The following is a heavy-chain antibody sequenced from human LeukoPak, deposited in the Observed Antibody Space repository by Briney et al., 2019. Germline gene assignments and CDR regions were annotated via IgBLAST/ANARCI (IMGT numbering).Heavy chain of an antibody. CDR1: GDSVRNDFYC. D-gene: IGHD2-2*01. Sequence: NPSETLSLTCSVAGDSVRNDFYCWGWIRQPPGKGLEWVACLSHAGNTWYNPSLESRLSISVDTSKNQFSLKFSSVTAADTALYWCARRNAPRRVGFDFWGQGILVTVSS. CDR2: LSHAGNT. V-gene: IGHV4-39*01. J-gene: IGHJ4*02. CDR3: ARRNAPRRVGFDF.